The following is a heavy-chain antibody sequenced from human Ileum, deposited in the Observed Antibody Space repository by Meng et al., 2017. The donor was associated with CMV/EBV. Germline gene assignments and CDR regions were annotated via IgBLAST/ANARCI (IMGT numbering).Heavy chain of an antibody. CDR3: ARVLLWFGGRQYYGMDV. CDR2: AYYRSKWYN. Sequence: SQTLSLTCDISGDSIPSNSAAWNWIRLSPSRGLEWLGRAYYRSKWYNDYAVSVKSRITINGDTSKNRFSLQLNSVTPEDTAVYYCARVLLWFGGRQYYGMDVWGQGTTVTVSS. V-gene: IGHV6-1*01. CDR1: GDSIPSNSAA. D-gene: IGHD3-10*01. J-gene: IGHJ6*02.